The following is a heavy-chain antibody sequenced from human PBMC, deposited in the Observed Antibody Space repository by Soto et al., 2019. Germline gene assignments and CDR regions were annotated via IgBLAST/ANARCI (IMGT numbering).Heavy chain of an antibody. CDR3: ARAVAYSGYGTIDY. CDR2: IYYSGST. D-gene: IGHD5-12*01. V-gene: IGHV4-61*01. Sequence: SETLSLTCAVSGGSVSTNSYYWSWIRQPPGKGLEWIGYIYYSGSTNYNPSLKSRVTTSLDTSKNQFSLKLSSVTAADTAVYYCARAVAYSGYGTIDYWGQGTLVTVSS. CDR1: GGSVSTNSYY. J-gene: IGHJ4*02.